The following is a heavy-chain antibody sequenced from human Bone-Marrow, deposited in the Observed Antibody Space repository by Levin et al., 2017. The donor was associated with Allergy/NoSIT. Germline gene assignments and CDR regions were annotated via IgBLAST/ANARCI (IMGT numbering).Heavy chain of an antibody. V-gene: IGHV3-48*04. J-gene: IGHJ6*02. CDR2: ISASSGTI. CDR1: GFIFGSSS. CDR3: ARVGLSQRSYHAMDV. Sequence: PGGSLRLSCVASGFIFGSSSMNWVRQAPGRGLEWLSYISASSGTIEYTESVKGRFTISRDNSMNSLLLEMNSLRAEDTAVYYCARVGLSQRSYHAMDVWGQGTTVTVSS.